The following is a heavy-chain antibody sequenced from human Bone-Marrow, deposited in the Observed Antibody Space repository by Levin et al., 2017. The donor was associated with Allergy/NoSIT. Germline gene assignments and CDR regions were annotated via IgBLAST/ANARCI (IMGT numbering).Heavy chain of an antibody. CDR3: ARTYYDFWSGPNGNNWFDP. J-gene: IGHJ5*02. D-gene: IGHD3-3*01. V-gene: IGHV6-1*01. CDR2: TYYRSKWYN. Sequence: SQTLSLTCAISGDSVSSNSAAWNWIRQSPSRGLEWLGRTYYRSKWYNDYAVSVKSRITINPDTSKNQFSLQLNSVTPEDTAVYYCARTYYDFWSGPNGNNWFDPWGQGTLVTVSS. CDR1: GDSVSSNSAA.